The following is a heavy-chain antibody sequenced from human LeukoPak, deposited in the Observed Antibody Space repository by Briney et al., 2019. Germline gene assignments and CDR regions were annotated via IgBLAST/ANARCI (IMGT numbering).Heavy chain of an antibody. V-gene: IGHV3-7*01. CDR1: GFTFSSYW. CDR2: IKQDGSEK. CDR3: ARDRMVGTNGVCDY. J-gene: IGHJ4*02. D-gene: IGHD2-8*01. Sequence: PGGSLRLSCAASGFTFSSYWMSWVRKAPGKGLEWVANIKQDGSEKYYVDSVKGRFTISRDNAKNSLYLQMNSLRAEDTAVYYCARDRMVGTNGVCDYWGQGTLVTVSS.